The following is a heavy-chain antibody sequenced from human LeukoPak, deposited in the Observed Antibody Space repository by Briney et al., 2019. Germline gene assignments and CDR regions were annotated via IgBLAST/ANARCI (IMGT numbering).Heavy chain of an antibody. CDR1: GYTFTNYA. D-gene: IGHD5-18*01. CDR3: ARDVIDGRGYSFGYDY. CDR2: ISAGNGKT. V-gene: IGHV1-3*01. J-gene: IGHJ4*02. Sequence: ASVKVSCKASGYTFTNYAVHWVRLAPGQGLEWMGWISAGNGKTKYSQKLQGGVTITRDTSASTAYMELSSLRSEDTAVYYCARDVIDGRGYSFGYDYWGQGTLVTVSS.